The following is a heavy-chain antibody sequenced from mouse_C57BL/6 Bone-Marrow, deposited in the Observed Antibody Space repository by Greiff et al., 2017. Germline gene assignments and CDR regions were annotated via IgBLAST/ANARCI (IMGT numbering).Heavy chain of an antibody. CDR3: TRSLIYYGTNY. J-gene: IGHJ2*01. Sequence: EVQLQQSGAELVKPGASVKLSCTASGFNIKDYYIHWVKQRTEQGLEWIGRIDPEDGETKYAPKFQDKATITEDTSSNTAYLQRSSLTSEDTAVYYCTRSLIYYGTNYWGQGTTLTVSS. D-gene: IGHD1-1*01. CDR1: GFNIKDYY. V-gene: IGHV14-2*01. CDR2: IDPEDGET.